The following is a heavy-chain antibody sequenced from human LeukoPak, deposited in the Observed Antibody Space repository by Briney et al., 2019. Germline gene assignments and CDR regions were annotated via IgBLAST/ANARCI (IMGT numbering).Heavy chain of an antibody. CDR1: GYTFTGYY. Sequence: ASVKVSCKASGYTFTGYYMHWVRQAPGQGLEWMGWINPNSGGTNYAQKFQGRVTMTRDTSISTAYMELSRLRSDDTAVYYCARLDRGFGIAAHLDYWGQGTLVTVSS. V-gene: IGHV1-2*02. J-gene: IGHJ4*02. CDR2: INPNSGGT. D-gene: IGHD6-6*01. CDR3: ARLDRGFGIAAHLDY.